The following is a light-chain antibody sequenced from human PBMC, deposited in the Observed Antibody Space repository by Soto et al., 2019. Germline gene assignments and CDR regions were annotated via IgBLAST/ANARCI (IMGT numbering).Light chain of an antibody. Sequence: DIQMTQSPSSLSASVGDRVTITCRASQSISSYLNWYQQRPGKAPNLLIYDATRLHSGVPPRFSGSGYGTDFTLTITSLQLEDFATYYCQHYYGFSRTFGQGTKVEIK. CDR2: DAT. CDR1: QSISSY. J-gene: IGKJ1*01. V-gene: IGKV1-39*01. CDR3: QHYYGFSRT.